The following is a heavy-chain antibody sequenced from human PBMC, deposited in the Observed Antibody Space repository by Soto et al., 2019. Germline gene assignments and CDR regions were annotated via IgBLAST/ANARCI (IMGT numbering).Heavy chain of an antibody. J-gene: IGHJ4*02. CDR3: ARVSFGYCSSTSCPAGYSGSWFGYYFDY. CDR2: ISSSSSYI. D-gene: IGHD2-2*01. CDR1: GFTFSSYS. Sequence: PGGSLRLSCAASGFTFSSYSMNWVRQAPGKGLEWVSSISSSSSYIYYADSVKGRFTISRDNAKNSLYLQMNSLRAEDTAVYYCARVSFGYCSSTSCPAGYSGSWFGYYFDYWGQGTLVTVSA. V-gene: IGHV3-21*01.